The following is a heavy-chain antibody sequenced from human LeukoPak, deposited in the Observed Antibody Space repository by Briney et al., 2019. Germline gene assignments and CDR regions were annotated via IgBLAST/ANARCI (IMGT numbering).Heavy chain of an antibody. Sequence: ASVKVSCKASGYTFTSYDINWVRQATGQGLEWMGWMNPNSGNTGYAQKFQGRVTMTRNTSISTAYMGLRSLRSDDTAVYDCARGVPGIAAAGTLGRGDYWGQGTLVTVSS. CDR2: MNPNSGNT. CDR3: ARGVPGIAAAGTLGRGDY. D-gene: IGHD6-13*01. J-gene: IGHJ4*02. V-gene: IGHV1-8*01. CDR1: GYTFTSYD.